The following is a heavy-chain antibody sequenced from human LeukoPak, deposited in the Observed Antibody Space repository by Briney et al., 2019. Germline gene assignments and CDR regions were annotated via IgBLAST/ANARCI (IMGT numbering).Heavy chain of an antibody. Sequence: SGGSLRLSCAASGFSISRYSMNWVRQAPGKGLEWVSSISSWSSYIYYADSVKGRFTISRDNAKNSLFLQMNSLRAEDTAIYYCARAFTISPDYWGQGTLVTVSS. CDR3: ARAFTISPDY. V-gene: IGHV3-21*01. J-gene: IGHJ4*02. CDR2: ISSWSSYI. D-gene: IGHD3-9*01. CDR1: GFSISRYS.